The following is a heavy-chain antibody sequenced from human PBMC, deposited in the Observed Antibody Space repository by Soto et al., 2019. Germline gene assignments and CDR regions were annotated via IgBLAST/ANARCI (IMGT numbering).Heavy chain of an antibody. D-gene: IGHD3-3*01. Sequence: TLSVTCTVSVGSINIGGYSWSWIRQHPGKGLEWIGFIYYSGSTYYNPSLKSRLAISLDTSKNQFSLKLTSVTAADTAVYFCARVTTILNWFDPWGQGTLVTVSS. CDR1: VGSINIGGYS. J-gene: IGHJ5*02. CDR3: ARVTTILNWFDP. CDR2: IYYSGST. V-gene: IGHV4-31*03.